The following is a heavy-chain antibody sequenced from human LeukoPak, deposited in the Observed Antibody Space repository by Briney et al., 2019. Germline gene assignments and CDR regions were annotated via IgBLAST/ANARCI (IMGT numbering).Heavy chain of an antibody. CDR2: ISRRSESI. V-gene: IGHV3-21*06. CDR3: AVVGALYYFDY. CDR1: GLTFSSYS. D-gene: IGHD1-26*01. Sequence: GGSLRLSCAASGLTFSSYSMNWVRQVPGKGLEWVSSISRRSESISYADSVKGRFTISRDNAKSSLYLQMNSLRAEDTAVYYCAVVGALYYFDYWGQGTPVTVSS. J-gene: IGHJ4*02.